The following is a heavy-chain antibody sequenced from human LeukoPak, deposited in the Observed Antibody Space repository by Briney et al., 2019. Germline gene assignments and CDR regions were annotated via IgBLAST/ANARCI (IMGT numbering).Heavy chain of an antibody. D-gene: IGHD2-15*01. CDR1: GFTFSTYD. J-gene: IGHJ6*02. CDR3: AREIRETVVTRHYYYGIDV. V-gene: IGHV3-13*01. Sequence: GGSLRLSCAASGFTFSTYDMHWVRQVTGKGLEWVSAIGTGDDTYYLGSVKGRFTTSRENAKNVLYLQMSSLRAEDTAVYYCAREIRETVVTRHYYYGIDVWGQGTTVTVSS. CDR2: IGTGDDT.